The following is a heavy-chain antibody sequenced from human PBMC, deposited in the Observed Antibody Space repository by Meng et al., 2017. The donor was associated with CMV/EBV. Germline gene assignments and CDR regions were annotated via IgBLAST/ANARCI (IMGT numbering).Heavy chain of an antibody. CDR3: ARHARDYVWGSYRYWPDY. V-gene: IGHV5-10-1*03. Sequence: VQRVQSGAEVKKPGESLRISCKGSGYRFTSYWISWVRQMPGKGLEWMGRIDPSDSYTNYSPSFQGHVTISADKSISTAYLQWSSLKASDTAMYYCARHARDYVWGSYRYWPDYWGQGTLVTVSS. J-gene: IGHJ4*02. CDR2: IDPSDSYT. D-gene: IGHD3-16*02. CDR1: GYRFTSYW.